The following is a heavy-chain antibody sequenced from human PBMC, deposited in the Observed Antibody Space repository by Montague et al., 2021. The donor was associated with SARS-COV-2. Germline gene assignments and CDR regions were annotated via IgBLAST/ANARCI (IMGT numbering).Heavy chain of an antibody. D-gene: IGHD3-10*01. Sequence: SETLSLTCTASGGSISSSNYYWGRIRQPPGKGLEWIGNMYYSGSTYYNPSLKSRVTISVDTSKNQFSLKLSSVTAADTAVYYCARDDIVLQGVTKGMDVWGQGTTVTVSS. CDR3: ARDDIVLQGVTKGMDV. J-gene: IGHJ6*01. V-gene: IGHV4-39*07. CDR1: GGSISSSNYY. CDR2: MYYSGST.